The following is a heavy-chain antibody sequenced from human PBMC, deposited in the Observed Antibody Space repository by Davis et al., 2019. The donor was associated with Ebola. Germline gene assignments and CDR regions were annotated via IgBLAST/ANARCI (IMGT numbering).Heavy chain of an antibody. J-gene: IGHJ4*02. D-gene: IGHD3-22*01. CDR3: ARSGYDSSGSISY. Sequence: ASVKVSCKASGYTFTGYYMHWVRQAPGQGLEWMGWINPKSGGTNYAQNFQGWVTMTTDTSTSTAYMELRSLRSDDTAVYYCARSGYDSSGSISYWGQGTLVTVSS. V-gene: IGHV1-2*04. CDR2: INPKSGGT. CDR1: GYTFTGYY.